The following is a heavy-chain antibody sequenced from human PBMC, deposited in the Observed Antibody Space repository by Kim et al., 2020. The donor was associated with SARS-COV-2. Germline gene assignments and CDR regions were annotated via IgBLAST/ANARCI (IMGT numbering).Heavy chain of an antibody. CDR3: AKDFGAGLALNWFDP. J-gene: IGHJ5*02. D-gene: IGHD1-26*01. Sequence: GGSLRLSCAASGFTFSSYGMHWVRQAPGKGLEWVAVIWYDGSNKYYADSVKGRFTISRDNSKNTLYLQMNSLRAEDTAVYYCAKDFGAGLALNWFDPWGQGTLVTVSS. V-gene: IGHV3-33*06. CDR1: GFTFSSYG. CDR2: IWYDGSNK.